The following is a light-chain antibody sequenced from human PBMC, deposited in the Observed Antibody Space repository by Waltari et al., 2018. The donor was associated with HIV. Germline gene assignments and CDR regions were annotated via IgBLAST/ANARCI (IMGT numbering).Light chain of an antibody. J-gene: IGKJ1*01. CDR2: WAS. CDR3: HQYYTTPRT. CDR1: QNLLYNSNNRSY. Sequence: DIVMTQSPDSLAVSLGARATINCKSSQNLLYNSNNRSYLAWYQQKPGQPPKVLIDWASTREAGVPDRFGGSGSGTHFSLTISSLLAEDVAIYYCHQYYTTPRTFGQGTKVEIK. V-gene: IGKV4-1*01.